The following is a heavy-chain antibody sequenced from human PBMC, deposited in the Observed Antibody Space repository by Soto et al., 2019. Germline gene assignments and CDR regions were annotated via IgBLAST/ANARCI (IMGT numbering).Heavy chain of an antibody. D-gene: IGHD3-9*01. CDR3: AKDLVGYFDWLSFFDY. J-gene: IGHJ4*02. CDR2: ISGSGGST. V-gene: IGHV3-23*01. CDR1: GFTFSSYA. Sequence: GGSLRLSCAASGFTFSSYAMSWVRQAPGKGLEWVSAISGSGGSTYYADSVKGRFTISRDNSKNTLYLQMNSLRAEDTAVYYCAKDLVGYFDWLSFFDYWGQGTLVTVSS.